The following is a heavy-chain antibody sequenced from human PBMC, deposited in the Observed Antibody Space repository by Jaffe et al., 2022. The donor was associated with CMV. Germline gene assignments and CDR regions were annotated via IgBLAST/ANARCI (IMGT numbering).Heavy chain of an antibody. CDR3: ARGHERYSYGPFDY. V-gene: IGHV4-34*01. CDR1: GGSFSGYY. CDR2: INHSGST. D-gene: IGHD5-18*01. Sequence: QVQLQQWGAGLLKPSETLSLTCAVYGGSFSGYYWSWIRQPPGKGLEWIGEINHSGSTNYNPSLKSRVTISVDTSKNQFSLKLSSVTAADTAVYYCARGHERYSYGPFDYWGQGTLVTVSS. J-gene: IGHJ4*02.